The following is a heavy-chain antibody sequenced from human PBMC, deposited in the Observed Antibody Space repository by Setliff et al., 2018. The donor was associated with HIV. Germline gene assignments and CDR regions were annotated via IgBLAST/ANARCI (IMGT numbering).Heavy chain of an antibody. CDR2: INPSGGST. J-gene: IGHJ4*02. CDR1: GYTFTSYY. D-gene: IGHD1-1*01. CDR3: AYATLATAIDY. Sequence: ASVKVSCKASGYTFTSYYLHWVRQAPGQGLEWMGLINPSGGSTTYAQKFLGRVTLTRDTSTSTVYMELSSLRSEDTAVYYCAYATLATAIDYWGQGTLVTVSS. V-gene: IGHV1-46*01.